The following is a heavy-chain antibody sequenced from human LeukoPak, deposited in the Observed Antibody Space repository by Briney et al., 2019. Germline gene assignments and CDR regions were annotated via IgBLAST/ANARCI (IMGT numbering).Heavy chain of an antibody. CDR3: ARVDRYHYYLDV. CDR1: GGTFSSYS. Sequence: SVKVSCKASGGTFSSYSITWVRQAPGQGLEWMGGIMPLFNTANYAQQFQGRVTITTDESTSTAYMELSSLRFEDAAMYYCARVDRYHYYLDVWGKGTTVTVSS. J-gene: IGHJ6*03. V-gene: IGHV1-69*05. CDR2: IMPLFNTA.